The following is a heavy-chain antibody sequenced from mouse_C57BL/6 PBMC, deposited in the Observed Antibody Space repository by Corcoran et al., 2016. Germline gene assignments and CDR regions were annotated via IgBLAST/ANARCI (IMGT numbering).Heavy chain of an antibody. CDR3: ARNYYDYDGWYFDV. V-gene: IGHV1-26*01. CDR2: INPNNGGT. J-gene: IGHJ1*03. D-gene: IGHD2-4*01. Sequence: EVQLQQSGPELVKPGASVKISCKASGYTFTDYYMNWVKQSHGKSLEWIGDINPNNGGTSYNQKFKGKATLTVDKSSSTAYMELRSLTSEDSAVYYCARNYYDYDGWYFDVWGTGTTVTVSS. CDR1: GYTFTDYY.